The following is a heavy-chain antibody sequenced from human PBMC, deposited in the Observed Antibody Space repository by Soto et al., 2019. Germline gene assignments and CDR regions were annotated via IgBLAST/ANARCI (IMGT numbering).Heavy chain of an antibody. D-gene: IGHD3-3*01. CDR2: IYYSGST. V-gene: IGHV4-59*08. J-gene: IGHJ3*02. CDR1: GGSISSYY. CDR3: ARPDLDNAFDI. Sequence: SETLSLTCTVSGGSISSYYWSWIRQPPGKGLEWIGYIYYSGSTNYNPSLKSRVTISVDTSKNQFSLKLSSVTAADTAVYYCARPDLDNAFDIWGQGTMVTVSS.